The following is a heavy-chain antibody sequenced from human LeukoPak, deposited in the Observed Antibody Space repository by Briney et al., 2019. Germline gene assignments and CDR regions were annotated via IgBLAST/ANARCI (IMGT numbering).Heavy chain of an antibody. CDR3: AKSGSRLLWFGELQYYFDY. J-gene: IGHJ4*02. CDR1: GFTFSSYW. CDR2: INSDGSST. V-gene: IGHV3-74*01. Sequence: GGSLRLSCAASGFTFSSYWMHWVRQAPGKGLVWVSRINSDGSSTSYADSVKGRFTISRDNGKNTLYLQINSLRAEDTAVYYCAKSGSRLLWFGELQYYFDYWGQGTLVTVSS. D-gene: IGHD3-10*01.